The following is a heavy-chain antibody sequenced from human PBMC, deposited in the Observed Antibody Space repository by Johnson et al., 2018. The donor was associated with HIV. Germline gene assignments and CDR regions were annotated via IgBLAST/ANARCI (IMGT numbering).Heavy chain of an antibody. D-gene: IGHD1-26*01. V-gene: IGHV3-33*06. CDR1: GFAFSSYG. CDR2: IWYDGSQK. Sequence: QLVESGGGVVQPGGSLRLSCAASGFAFSSYGMHWVRQAPGKGLEWVAVIWYDGSQKYYTDSVKGRFTISRDNSKNTLYLQMNSLRAEDTAVYYCAKDLGIVGAVHRTFDIWGQGTMVTVSS. J-gene: IGHJ3*02. CDR3: AKDLGIVGAVHRTFDI.